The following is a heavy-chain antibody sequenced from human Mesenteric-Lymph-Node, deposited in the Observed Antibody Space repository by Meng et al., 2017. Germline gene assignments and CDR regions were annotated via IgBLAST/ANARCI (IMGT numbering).Heavy chain of an antibody. D-gene: IGHD4-17*01. Sequence: GQLQQWGAGLLKPSGTLSPPCAVSGGSISSSNWWSWVRQPPGKGLEWIGEIYHSGSTYSNASLKNRVTISIDRSKNQFSLKLSSVTAADTAVYYCARDRKHYGERGWFDPWGQGTLVTVSS. J-gene: IGHJ5*02. CDR3: ARDRKHYGERGWFDP. CDR2: IYHSGST. V-gene: IGHV4-4*02. CDR1: GGSISSSNW.